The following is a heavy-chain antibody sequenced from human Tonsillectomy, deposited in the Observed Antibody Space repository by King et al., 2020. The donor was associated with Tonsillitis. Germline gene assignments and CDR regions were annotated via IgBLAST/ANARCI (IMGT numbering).Heavy chain of an antibody. Sequence: QLQESGPGVVKPSETLSLTCTVSGGSISSSDHYWAWIRQPPGKGLEWIGYMYSSGTIFYNPSLKCRITMSGGTSENRFSLKLSSVTAADTAVYFCARYVSGSFDYWGRGALVTVSS. CDR1: GGSISSSDHY. CDR2: MYSSGTI. V-gene: IGHV4-39*01. CDR3: ARYVSGSFDY. D-gene: IGHD1-26*01. J-gene: IGHJ4*02.